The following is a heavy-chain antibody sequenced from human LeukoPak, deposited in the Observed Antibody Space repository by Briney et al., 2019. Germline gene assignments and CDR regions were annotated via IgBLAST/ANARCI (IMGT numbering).Heavy chain of an antibody. CDR2: ISGYDSNT. V-gene: IGHV1-18*01. CDR3: ARDQSPGLFDY. CDR1: GYTFTRYG. Sequence: ASVKVSCKASGYTFTRYGISWVRPGPGQGLEWMGWISGYDSNTNYAQKFQGRVTLTTDTSTSTAYMELRSLRSDDTAVYYCARDQSPGLFDYWGQGTLVTVSS. J-gene: IGHJ4*02.